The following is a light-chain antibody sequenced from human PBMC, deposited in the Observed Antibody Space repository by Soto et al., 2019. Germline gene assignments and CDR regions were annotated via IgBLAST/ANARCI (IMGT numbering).Light chain of an antibody. CDR1: QSVSSSY. CDR3: QQYRSSRTT. CDR2: GAS. J-gene: IGKJ5*01. V-gene: IGKV3-20*01. Sequence: EIVLTQSPGTLSLSPGERATLSCRASQSVSSSYLAWYQQKPGQAPRLLIYGASSRATGIPDRFSGSGSGTDFTLTISRLEPEDFAVYYCQQYRSSRTTCGQGTGLAIK.